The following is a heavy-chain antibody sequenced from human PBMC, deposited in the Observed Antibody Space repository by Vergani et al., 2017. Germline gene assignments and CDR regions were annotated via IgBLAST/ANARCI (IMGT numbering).Heavy chain of an antibody. V-gene: IGHV4-59*01. D-gene: IGHD2-21*01. CDR2: IYYSGST. Sequence: QVQLQESGPGLVKPSETLSLTCTVSGSSISSYYWSWIRQPPGKGLEWIGYIYYSGSTNYNPSLKSRVTISVDTSKNQFSLKLSSVTAADTAVYYCARVWVVANYYYYMDVWGKGTTVTVSS. CDR3: ARVWVVANYYYYMDV. J-gene: IGHJ6*03. CDR1: GSSISSYY.